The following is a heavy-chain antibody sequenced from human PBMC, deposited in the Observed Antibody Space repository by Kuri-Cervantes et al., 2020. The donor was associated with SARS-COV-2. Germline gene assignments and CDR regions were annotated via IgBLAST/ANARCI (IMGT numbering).Heavy chain of an antibody. J-gene: IGHJ4*02. Sequence: SETLSLTCTVSGGSISSGGYYWSWIRQPPGKGLEWIGEINHSGSTNYNPSLKSRVTISVDTSKNQFSLKLSSVTAADTAVYYCARGPNFDWSHWGQGTLVTVSS. CDR2: INHSGST. D-gene: IGHD3-9*01. V-gene: IGHV4-39*07. CDR3: ARGPNFDWSH. CDR1: GGSISSGGYY.